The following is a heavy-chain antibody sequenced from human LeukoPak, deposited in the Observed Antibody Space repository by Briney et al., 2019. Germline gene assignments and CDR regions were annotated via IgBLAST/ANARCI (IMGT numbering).Heavy chain of an antibody. Sequence: PGGSLRLSCAGSGFTFRSYWMSWVRQAPGKGLEWVANIKQDGSEKYYGDSVEGRFTISRDNAENSLNLQMNSLRAEDTAVYYCAKGHHSNWDHYMYVWGKGTTVTVSS. CDR2: IKQDGSEK. J-gene: IGHJ6*03. D-gene: IGHD7-27*01. CDR3: AKGHHSNWDHYMYV. V-gene: IGHV3-7*01. CDR1: GFTFRSYW.